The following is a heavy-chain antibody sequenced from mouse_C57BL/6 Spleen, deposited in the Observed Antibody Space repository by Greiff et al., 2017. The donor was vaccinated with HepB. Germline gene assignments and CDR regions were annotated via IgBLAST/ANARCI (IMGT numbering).Heavy chain of an antibody. CDR3: AREGLRQGFAY. CDR2: ISYDGSN. CDR1: GYSITSGYY. V-gene: IGHV3-6*01. J-gene: IGHJ3*01. D-gene: IGHD1-1*01. Sequence: EVQLVESGPGLVKPSQSLSLTCSVTGYSITSGYYWNWIRQFPGNKLEWMGYISYDGSNNYNPSLKNRISITRDTSKNQFFLKLNSVTTEDTATYYCAREGLRQGFAYWGQGTLVTVSA.